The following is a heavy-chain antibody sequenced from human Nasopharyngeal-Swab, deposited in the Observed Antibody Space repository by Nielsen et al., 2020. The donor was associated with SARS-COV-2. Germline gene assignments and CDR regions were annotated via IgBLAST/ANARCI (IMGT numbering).Heavy chain of an antibody. Sequence: GEALKISWADSGFTFSDSAIHWVRRAAGKGMEWVGRVRSKGNNYATAYSASVKGRFIIFRDDPTNTAYLQMNSLKTEDTAMYYCTRCGGGCYSGRDYWGQGTLVTVSS. CDR1: GFTFSDSA. V-gene: IGHV3-73*01. CDR2: VRSKGNNYAT. J-gene: IGHJ4*02. CDR3: TRCGGGCYSGRDY. D-gene: IGHD2-15*01.